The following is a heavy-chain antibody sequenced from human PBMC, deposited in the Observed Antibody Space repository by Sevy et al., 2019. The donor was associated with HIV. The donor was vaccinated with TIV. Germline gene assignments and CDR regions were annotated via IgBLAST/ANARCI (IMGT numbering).Heavy chain of an antibody. CDR1: GYTFTSYD. Sequence: ASVKVSCKASGYTFTSYDINWVRQATGQGLEWMGWMNPNSGNTGYAQKFQGRVTMTRNTSISTAYMDLSSLRSEDTAVYYCAREAGYDILTGYQGVMDVWGQGTTVTVSS. J-gene: IGHJ6*02. D-gene: IGHD3-9*01. CDR3: AREAGYDILTGYQGVMDV. V-gene: IGHV1-8*01. CDR2: MNPNSGNT.